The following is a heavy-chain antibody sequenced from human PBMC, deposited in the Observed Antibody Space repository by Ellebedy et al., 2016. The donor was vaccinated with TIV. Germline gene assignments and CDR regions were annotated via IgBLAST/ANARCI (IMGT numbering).Heavy chain of an antibody. Sequence: GESLKISCAASGLTVSSTYMSWVRQAPGKGLKWVSVIFIDSATYYADSVKGRFTISRDSSENTLYLQMNSLRGEDTAVYYCAGETFNDVDLKVWGVFDIWGQGTVVTVSS. V-gene: IGHV3-66*01. CDR1: GLTVSSTY. CDR3: AGETFNDVDLKVWGVFDI. J-gene: IGHJ3*02. CDR2: IFIDSAT. D-gene: IGHD1-1*01.